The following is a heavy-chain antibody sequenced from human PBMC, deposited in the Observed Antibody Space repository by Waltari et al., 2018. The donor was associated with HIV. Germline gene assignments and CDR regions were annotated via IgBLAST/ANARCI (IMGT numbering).Heavy chain of an antibody. D-gene: IGHD3-22*01. CDR1: GGSIRSGGYY. J-gene: IGHJ6*02. CDR2: IYYSGST. Sequence: QVQLQESGPGLVKPSQTLSLTCTVSGGSIRSGGYYWSWIRQHPGKGLEWIGYIYYSGSTYYNPSLKSRITISVDTSKNQFSLKLSSVTDADTAVYYCARAPTISGLLSDYYYAMDVWGQGTTVTVSS. CDR3: ARAPTISGLLSDYYYAMDV. V-gene: IGHV4-31*03.